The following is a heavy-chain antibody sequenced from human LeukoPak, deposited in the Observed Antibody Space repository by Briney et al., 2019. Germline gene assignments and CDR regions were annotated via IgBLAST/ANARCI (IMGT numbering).Heavy chain of an antibody. V-gene: IGHV1-2*02. Sequence: GASVKVSCKASGYTFTGYYMHWVRQAPGQGLEWMGWINPNGGGTNYAQKFQGRVTMTRDTSISTAYMELSRLRSDDTAVYYCARGIVGASPARRGLFDYWGQGTLVTVSS. CDR1: GYTFTGYY. D-gene: IGHD1-26*01. CDR2: INPNGGGT. J-gene: IGHJ4*02. CDR3: ARGIVGASPARRGLFDY.